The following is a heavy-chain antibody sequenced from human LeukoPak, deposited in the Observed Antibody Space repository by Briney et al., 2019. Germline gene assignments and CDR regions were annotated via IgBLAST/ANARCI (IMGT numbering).Heavy chain of an antibody. V-gene: IGHV4-39*01. Sequence: SETLSLTCTVSGGSISSSSYYWGWIRQPPGKGLEWIGSIYYSGSTYYNPSLKSRVTISVDTSKNQFSLKLSSVTAADTAVYYCARGARDGYHFFDYWGQGTLVTVSS. D-gene: IGHD5-24*01. CDR2: IYYSGST. CDR3: ARGARDGYHFFDY. J-gene: IGHJ4*02. CDR1: GGSISSSSYY.